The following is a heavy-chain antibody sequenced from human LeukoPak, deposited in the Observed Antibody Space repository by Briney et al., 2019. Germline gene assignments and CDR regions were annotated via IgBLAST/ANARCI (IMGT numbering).Heavy chain of an antibody. CDR2: ISGSGGST. V-gene: IGHV3-23*01. Sequence: GGSLRLSCAASRFTFSSYAMNWVRQAPGKGLEWVSAISGSGGSTYYADSVKGRFTISRDNSKNTLYLQMNSLRAEDTAVYYCAKDEKNGYCTNGVCYPDYWGQGTLVTVSS. J-gene: IGHJ4*02. D-gene: IGHD2-8*01. CDR3: AKDEKNGYCTNGVCYPDY. CDR1: RFTFSSYA.